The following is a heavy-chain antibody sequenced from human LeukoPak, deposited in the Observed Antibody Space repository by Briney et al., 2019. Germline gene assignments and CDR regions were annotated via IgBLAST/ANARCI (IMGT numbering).Heavy chain of an antibody. V-gene: IGHV3-49*04. CDR2: IRSKAYGGTT. D-gene: IGHD5-18*01. J-gene: IGHJ4*02. CDR1: GFTFSSYV. Sequence: TGGSLRLSCAASGFTFSSYVMHWVRQAPGKGLEWVGFIRSKAYGGTTEYAASVKGRFTISRDDSKSIAYLQMNSLKTEDTAVYYCAKRGYYYGYLDYWGQGTLVTVSS. CDR3: AKRGYYYGYLDY.